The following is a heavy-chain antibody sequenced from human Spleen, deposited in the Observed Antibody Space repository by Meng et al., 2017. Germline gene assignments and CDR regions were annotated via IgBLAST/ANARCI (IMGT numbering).Heavy chain of an antibody. J-gene: IGHJ6*02. CDR3: TRDSSGFYSQDYFYAIDV. D-gene: IGHD3-22*01. V-gene: IGHV3-21*01. Sequence: GESLKISCAASGFTFSNYNMNWVRQAPGKGLEWVSFISSSSSYIYYADSVQGRFAISRDNAKNSLYLQMNSLRAEDTALYYRTRDSSGFYSQDYFYAIDVWGQGATVTVSS. CDR2: ISSSSSYI. CDR1: GFTFSNYN.